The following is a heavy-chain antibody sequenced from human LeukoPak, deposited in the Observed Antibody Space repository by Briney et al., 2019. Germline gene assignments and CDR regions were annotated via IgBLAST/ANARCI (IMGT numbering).Heavy chain of an antibody. Sequence: PGRSLRLSCVASGFSLSSYGMHWVRQAPGRGLEWVAVIPYDGSNKYYADSVKGRFTISRDNSKNTLYLQMNSLRAEDTAVYYCAKGERVLVVPAAWGQGTLVTVSS. CDR1: GFSLSSYG. CDR2: IPYDGSNK. D-gene: IGHD2-2*01. V-gene: IGHV3-30*18. J-gene: IGHJ4*02. CDR3: AKGERVLVVPAA.